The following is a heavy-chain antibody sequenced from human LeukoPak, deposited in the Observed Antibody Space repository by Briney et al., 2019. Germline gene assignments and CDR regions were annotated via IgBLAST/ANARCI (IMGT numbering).Heavy chain of an antibody. CDR3: ARPRGSGSYSYFDS. D-gene: IGHD3-10*01. J-gene: IGHJ4*02. CDR1: GFTFSTYN. V-gene: IGHV3-48*01. CDR2: ITSSSII. Sequence: AGGSLRLSCAASGFTFSTYNMNWVRQAPGKGLEWVSYITSSSIIYYAESVKGRFTISRDNAKNSLSLQMNSLRAEDTAVYYCARPRGSGSYSYFDSWGQGTLVTVSS.